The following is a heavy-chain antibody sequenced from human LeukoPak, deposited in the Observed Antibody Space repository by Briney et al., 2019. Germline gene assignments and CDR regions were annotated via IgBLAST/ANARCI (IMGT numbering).Heavy chain of an antibody. CDR1: GGSISSSSYY. V-gene: IGHV4-61*05. CDR3: ARGDFCSKSNCYLRPMDV. J-gene: IGHJ6*03. CDR2: IYYSGST. D-gene: IGHD3-3*01. Sequence: PSETLSLTCTVSGGSISSSSYYWGWIRQPPGKGLEWIGYIYYSGSTTYNPSLKSRVTMSVDTAKNQFSLKVRSVTAADTAVYYCARGDFCSKSNCYLRPMDVWGKGTTVTVSS.